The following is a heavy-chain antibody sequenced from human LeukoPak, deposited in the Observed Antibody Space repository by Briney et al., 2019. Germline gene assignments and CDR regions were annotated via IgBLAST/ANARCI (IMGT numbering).Heavy chain of an antibody. CDR1: GFTFSSYG. CDR2: IWYDGSNK. V-gene: IGHV3-33*01. CDR3: ARVTQGGWYFDY. J-gene: IGHJ4*02. Sequence: GGSLRLSCAASGFTFSSYGMHWVRQAPGKGLEWVAVIWYDGSNKYYADSVKGRFTISRDNSKNTLYLPMNSLRAEDTAVYYCARVTQGGWYFDYWGQGTLVTVSS. D-gene: IGHD2-15*01.